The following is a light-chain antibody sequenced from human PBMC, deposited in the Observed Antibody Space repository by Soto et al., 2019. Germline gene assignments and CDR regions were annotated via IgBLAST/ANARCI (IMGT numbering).Light chain of an antibody. J-gene: IGKJ1*01. CDR1: QSISSD. Sequence: VLTQSPGTLSLSPGERATLSCRASQSISSDVAWYQQKPGQAPRLLIYDASNRATGIPARFSGSGSGTDFTLTISSLQSEDFGLYYCQEYNDWPRGTFGQGTKVDI. CDR3: QEYNDWPRGT. CDR2: DAS. V-gene: IGKV3D-15*01.